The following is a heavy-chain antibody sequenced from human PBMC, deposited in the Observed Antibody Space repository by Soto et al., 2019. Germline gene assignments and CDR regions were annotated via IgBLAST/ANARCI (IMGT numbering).Heavy chain of an antibody. Sequence: SETLSLTCTVSGGSISSSSYYWGWIRQPPGKGLEWIGSIFYSGSTYYNPSLKSRVTISVDTSKNQFSLKLSSVTAADTAVYYCARHHRLLPGYYYYGMDVWGQGTTVTVSS. CDR3: ARHHRLLPGYYYYGMDV. J-gene: IGHJ6*02. CDR2: IFYSGST. CDR1: GGSISSSSYY. D-gene: IGHD2-15*01. V-gene: IGHV4-39*01.